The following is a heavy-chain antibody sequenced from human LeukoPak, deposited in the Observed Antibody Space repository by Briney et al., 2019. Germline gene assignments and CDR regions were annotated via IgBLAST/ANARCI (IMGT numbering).Heavy chain of an antibody. D-gene: IGHD2-8*02. CDR2: ISGSGGST. V-gene: IGHV3-23*01. CDR3: AKDLDCTGGDCYFNWLDP. Sequence: PGGSLRLSCAASGFTFSSYAMSWVRQAPGKGLEWVSAISGSGGSTYYADSVKGRFTISRDNPKNTLYLEMNSLRAEDTAVYFCAKDLDCTGGDCYFNWLDPWGQGTLVTVSS. CDR1: GFTFSSYA. J-gene: IGHJ5*02.